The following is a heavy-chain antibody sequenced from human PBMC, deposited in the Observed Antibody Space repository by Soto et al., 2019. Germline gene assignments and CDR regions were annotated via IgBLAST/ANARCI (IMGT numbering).Heavy chain of an antibody. CDR2: IYYSGST. D-gene: IGHD2-8*01. Sequence: SETLSLTCTVSGGPLSSGDYYWSWIRQPPGKGLEWIGYIYYSGSTYYNPSLKSRVTISVDTSKNQFSLKLSSVTAADTAVYYCAREITDIVLSRLGFDPWGQGTLVTVSS. CDR1: GGPLSSGDYY. V-gene: IGHV4-30-4*01. J-gene: IGHJ5*02. CDR3: AREITDIVLSRLGFDP.